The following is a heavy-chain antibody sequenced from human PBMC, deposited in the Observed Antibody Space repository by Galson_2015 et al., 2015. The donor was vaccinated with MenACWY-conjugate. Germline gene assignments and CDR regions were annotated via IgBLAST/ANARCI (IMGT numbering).Heavy chain of an antibody. CDR1: RGTLRRFA. Sequence: SVKVSCKAPRGTLRRFAISWVRQAPGQGLEWMGGVIPVFETTTYAPKFQGRVSITADESTSMAYMEMRSLRAYDTAMYYCVRGTLPIGTTDHHYQTDVGVPGTTAHVSS. V-gene: IGHV1-69*13. CDR2: VIPVFETT. D-gene: IGHD1-1*01. J-gene: IGHJ6*02. CDR3: VRGTLPIGTTDHHYQTDV.